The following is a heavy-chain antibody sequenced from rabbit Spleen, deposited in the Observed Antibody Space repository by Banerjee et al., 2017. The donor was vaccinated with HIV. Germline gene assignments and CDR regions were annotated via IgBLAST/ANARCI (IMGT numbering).Heavy chain of an antibody. Sequence: QSLEESGGGLVQPEGSLTLTCTASGFSFTSSYDMCWVRQAPGKGLEWIGCIWTRSGNAWYASWVNGRFTISKTSSTTMTLQMTSLTAADTATYFCARVRYNGNYVWDLWGPGTLVTVS. V-gene: IGHV1S40*01. D-gene: IGHD1-1*01. J-gene: IGHJ6*01. CDR3: ARVRYNGNYVWDL. CDR2: IWTRSGNA. CDR1: GFSFTSSYD.